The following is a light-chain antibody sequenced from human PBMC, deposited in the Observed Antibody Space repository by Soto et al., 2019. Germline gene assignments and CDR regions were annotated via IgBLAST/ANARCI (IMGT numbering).Light chain of an antibody. CDR3: SSHTSSSTLDV. J-gene: IGLJ1*01. V-gene: IGLV2-14*01. Sequence: QSVLTQPASVSGSPGQSITISCTGTSSDVGGYNYVSWYQQHPGKAPKLMIYDVSNRPSGVSNRFSGSKSGNTASLTISGLQAEDEADYYCSSHTSSSTLDVFGTGTKVNVL. CDR2: DVS. CDR1: SSDVGGYNY.